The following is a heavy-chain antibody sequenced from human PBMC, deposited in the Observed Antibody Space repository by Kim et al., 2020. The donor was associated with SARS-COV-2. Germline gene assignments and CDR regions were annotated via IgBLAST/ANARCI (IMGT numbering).Heavy chain of an antibody. Sequence: YAQGFTGRFVFSLDTSVSTAYLQISSLKAEDTAVYYCARLDSSGWYYFDYWGQGTLVTVSS. J-gene: IGHJ4*02. V-gene: IGHV7-4-1*02. D-gene: IGHD6-19*01. CDR3: ARLDSSGWYYFDY.